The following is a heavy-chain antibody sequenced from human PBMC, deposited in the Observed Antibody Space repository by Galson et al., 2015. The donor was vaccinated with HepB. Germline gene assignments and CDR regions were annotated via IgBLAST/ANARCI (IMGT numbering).Heavy chain of an antibody. V-gene: IGHV3-30*03. J-gene: IGHJ4*02. CDR1: GFTFSSYG. CDR3: AREFHGRACSSTSCYQGRGYFDY. CDR2: ISYDGSNK. D-gene: IGHD2-2*01. Sequence: SLRLSCAASGFTFSSYGMHWVRQAPGKGLEWVAVISYDGSNKYYADSVKGRFTISRDNSKNTLYLQMNSLRAEDTAVYYCAREFHGRACSSTSCYQGRGYFDYWGQGTLVTVSS.